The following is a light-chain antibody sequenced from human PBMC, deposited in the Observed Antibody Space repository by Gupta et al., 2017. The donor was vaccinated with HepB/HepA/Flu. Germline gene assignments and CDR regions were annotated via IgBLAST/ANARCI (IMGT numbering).Light chain of an antibody. J-gene: IGLJ2*01. CDR1: TLRSNY. CDR3: NSRDSSGYHVV. V-gene: IGLV3-19*01. Sequence: SSELTQDLAVSVALGQTVRITCQGDTLRSNYASWYQQKPGQAPVLVIYGTNTRPSGIPDRFSGSRSGNTASLTITGAQAEDEADYFCNSRDSSGYHVVFGGGTKLTVV. CDR2: GTN.